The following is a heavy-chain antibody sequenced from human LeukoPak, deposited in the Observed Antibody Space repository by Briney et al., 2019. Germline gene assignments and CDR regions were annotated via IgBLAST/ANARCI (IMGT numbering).Heavy chain of an antibody. CDR1: GFTFISYA. D-gene: IGHD1-26*01. J-gene: IGHJ3*02. CDR3: AKVRAGATAFDI. CDR2: ISGSGGST. V-gene: IGHV3-23*01. Sequence: GGSLRLSCAASGFTFISYAMNWVRQAPGKGLEWVSGISGSGGSTCHADSVKGRFTISRDNSKNTLYLQMNSLRAEDTAVYYCAKVRAGATAFDIWGQGTTVTVSS.